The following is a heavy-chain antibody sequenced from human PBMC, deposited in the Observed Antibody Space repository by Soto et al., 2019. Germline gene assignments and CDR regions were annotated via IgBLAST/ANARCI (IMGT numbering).Heavy chain of an antibody. J-gene: IGHJ4*02. CDR2: ISYDGSNK. CDR3: ARDMGPDAVAGNFDY. V-gene: IGHV3-30-3*01. D-gene: IGHD6-19*01. Sequence: QVQLVESGGGVVQPGRSLRLSCAASGFTFSSYAMHWVRQAPGKGLEWVAVISYDGSNKYYADSVKGRFTISRDNSKNTLYLQMNSLRAEDTAVYYCARDMGPDAVAGNFDYWGQGTLVTVSS. CDR1: GFTFSSYA.